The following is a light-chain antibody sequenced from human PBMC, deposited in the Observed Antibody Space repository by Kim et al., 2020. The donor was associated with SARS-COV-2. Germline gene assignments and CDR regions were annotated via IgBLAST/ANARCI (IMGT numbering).Light chain of an antibody. CDR3: QQYGRSPRN. CDR1: ETVTSTY. Sequence: APLSCRARETVTSTYFALYQHKTGQAPRLLSYAASSRATGIPDRFNGSGSGTDFTLTISRLEREDVAVYYCQQYGRSPRNFGQGTKLEI. CDR2: AAS. J-gene: IGKJ2*01. V-gene: IGKV3-20*01.